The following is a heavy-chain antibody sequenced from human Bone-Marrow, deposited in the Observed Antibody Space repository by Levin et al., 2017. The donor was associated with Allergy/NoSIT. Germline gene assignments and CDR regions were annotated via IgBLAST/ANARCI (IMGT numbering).Heavy chain of an antibody. CDR2: IYYSGST. CDR1: GGSFSSGHYY. J-gene: IGHJ2*01. CDR3: ARDTAFYDFWSGYPNWNFDL. D-gene: IGHD3-3*01. Sequence: SQTLSLTCNVSGGSFSSGHYYWNWIRQPPGKGLEWIGNIYYSGSTYYNPSLKSRVAVSLDTSKNQLSLKLTSVTAADTAVYYCARDTAFYDFWSGYPNWNFDLWGRGTLVTVSS. V-gene: IGHV4-30-4*01.